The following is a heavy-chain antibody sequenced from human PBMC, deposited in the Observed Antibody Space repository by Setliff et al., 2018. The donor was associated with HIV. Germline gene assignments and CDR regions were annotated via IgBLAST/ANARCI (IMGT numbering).Heavy chain of an antibody. V-gene: IGHV4-38-2*01. J-gene: IGHJ4*02. D-gene: IGHD2-21*01. CDR3: AQMSISASVYFDY. Sequence: SETLSLTCAVSGYSISSGYFWGWIRQPAGKGLEWIGRAYTGGSTNYNPSLKSRVSISVDTSKNHFSLKLTSVTAADTAVYFCAQMSISASVYFDYWGQGTLVTVSS. CDR1: GYSISSGYF. CDR2: AYTGGST.